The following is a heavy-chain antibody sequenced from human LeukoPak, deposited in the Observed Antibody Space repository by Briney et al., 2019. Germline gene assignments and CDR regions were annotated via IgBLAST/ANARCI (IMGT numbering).Heavy chain of an antibody. J-gene: IGHJ3*02. D-gene: IGHD2-2*01. Sequence: ASVKVSCKVSGYTLTELSMHWVRQAPGKGLEWMGGFDPEDGETIYAQKFQGRVTMTEDTSTDTAYMELSSLRSEDTAVYYCATGQTTRGSRGAFDIWGQGTMVTVSS. CDR1: GYTLTELS. CDR2: FDPEDGET. V-gene: IGHV1-24*01. CDR3: ATGQTTRGSRGAFDI.